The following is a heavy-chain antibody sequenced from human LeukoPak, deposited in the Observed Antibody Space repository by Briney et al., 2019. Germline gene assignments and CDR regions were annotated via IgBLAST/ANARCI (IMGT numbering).Heavy chain of an antibody. CDR1: GFTFSNYW. Sequence: PGGSLRLSCAASGFTFSNYWMHWVRQAPGKGLVRVSRINSDGRSIIYADSVKGRFTISRDNAKNTLYLQMNSLRVEDTAVYYCAKDRGRASAGTNFDYWGQGTLVTVSS. CDR2: INSDGRSI. V-gene: IGHV3-74*01. J-gene: IGHJ4*02. CDR3: AKDRGRASAGTNFDY. D-gene: IGHD6-13*01.